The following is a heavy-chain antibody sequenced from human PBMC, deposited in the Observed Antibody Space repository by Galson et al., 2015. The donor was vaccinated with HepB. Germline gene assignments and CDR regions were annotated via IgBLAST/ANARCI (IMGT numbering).Heavy chain of an antibody. J-gene: IGHJ5*02. V-gene: IGHV5-51*03. CDR3: ARDVMITFGGVIVANWFDP. CDR2: IYPGDSDT. CDR1: GYSFTSYW. D-gene: IGHD3-16*02. Sequence: QSGAEVKKPGESLKISCKGSGYSFTSYWIGWVRQMPGKGLEWMGIIYPGDSDTRYSPSFQGQVTISADKSISTAYLQWSSLKASDTAMYYCARDVMITFGGVIVANWFDPWGQGTLVTVSS.